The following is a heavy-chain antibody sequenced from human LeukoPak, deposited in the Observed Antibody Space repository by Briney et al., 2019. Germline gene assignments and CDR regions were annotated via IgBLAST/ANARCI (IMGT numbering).Heavy chain of an antibody. CDR3: AKDHNYDYVWGTLDY. V-gene: IGHV3-43*02. CDR2: INGDGGAT. Sequence: GGSLRLSCAASGFTFEGCAMHWVRQAPGKGLEWASLINGDGGATYYAGSVKGRFTVSRDNRKDSLYLQMDSLKKEDTAFYYCAKDHNYDYVWGTLDYWGQGILVTVSS. J-gene: IGHJ4*02. D-gene: IGHD3-16*01. CDR1: GFTFEGCA.